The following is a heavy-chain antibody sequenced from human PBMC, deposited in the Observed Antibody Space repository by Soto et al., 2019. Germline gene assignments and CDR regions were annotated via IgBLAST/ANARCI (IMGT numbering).Heavy chain of an antibody. D-gene: IGHD2-15*01. Sequence: GGSLRLSCAASGFTFSSYSMNWVRQAPGKGLERVSYISSSSSTIYYADSVKGRFTISRDNAKNSLYLQMNSLRAEDTAVYYCARASVVAATDNYYYYGMDVWGQGTTVTVSS. CDR1: GFTFSSYS. J-gene: IGHJ6*02. V-gene: IGHV3-48*01. CDR3: ARASVVAATDNYYYYGMDV. CDR2: ISSSSSTI.